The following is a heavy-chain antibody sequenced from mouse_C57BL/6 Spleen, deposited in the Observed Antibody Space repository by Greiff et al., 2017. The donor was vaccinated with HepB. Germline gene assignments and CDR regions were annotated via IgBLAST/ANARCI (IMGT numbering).Heavy chain of an antibody. D-gene: IGHD4-1*01. Sequence: VQLQQPGAELVRPGSSVKLSCKASGYTFTSYWMDWVKQRPGQGLEWIGNIYPSDSETHYNQKFKDKATLTVDKSSSTAYMQPSSLTSEDSAVYYCARSLTGTRGYAMDYWGQGTSVTVSS. CDR1: GYTFTSYW. CDR3: ARSLTGTRGYAMDY. J-gene: IGHJ4*01. V-gene: IGHV1-61*01. CDR2: IYPSDSET.